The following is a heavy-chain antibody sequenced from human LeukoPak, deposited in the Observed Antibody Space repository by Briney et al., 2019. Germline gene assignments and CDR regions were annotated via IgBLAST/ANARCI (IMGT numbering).Heavy chain of an antibody. D-gene: IGHD3-10*01. V-gene: IGHV4-39*01. Sequence: SETLSLTCTVSGGSISSSSYYWGWIRQPPGKGLEWIGEINHSGSTNYNPSLKSRVTISVDTSKNQFSLKLSSVTAADTAVYYCARHVWFFDYWGQGTLVTVSS. CDR1: GGSISSSSYY. CDR3: ARHVWFFDY. J-gene: IGHJ4*02. CDR2: INHSGST.